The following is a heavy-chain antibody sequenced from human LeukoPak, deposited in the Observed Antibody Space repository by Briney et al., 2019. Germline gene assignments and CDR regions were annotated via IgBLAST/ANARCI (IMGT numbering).Heavy chain of an antibody. D-gene: IGHD3-22*01. CDR1: GYTFTSYG. CDR2: ISAYNGNT. J-gene: IGHJ4*02. Sequence: GASVKVSCKASGYTFTSYGISWVRQAPGQGLEWMGWISAYNGNTNYAQKLQGRVTMTTDTSTSTAYMELRSLRSDDTAVYYCARDFSPFSSGYFCDYWDQGTLVTVSS. CDR3: ARDFSPFSSGYFCDY. V-gene: IGHV1-18*01.